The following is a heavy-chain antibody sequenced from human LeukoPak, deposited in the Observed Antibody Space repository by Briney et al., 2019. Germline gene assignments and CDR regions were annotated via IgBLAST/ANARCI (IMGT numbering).Heavy chain of an antibody. CDR1: GFTFSSYA. CDR2: ISSNGGST. J-gene: IGHJ4*02. Sequence: PGGSLRLSCAASGFTFSSYAIHWVRQAPGKGLEYVSAISSNGGSTYYANSVKGRFTISRDNSKNTLYLQMGSLRAEDMAVYYCARSCFGYSGYGVYDYWGQGNLVTVSS. D-gene: IGHD5-12*01. V-gene: IGHV3-64*01. CDR3: ARSCFGYSGYGVYDY.